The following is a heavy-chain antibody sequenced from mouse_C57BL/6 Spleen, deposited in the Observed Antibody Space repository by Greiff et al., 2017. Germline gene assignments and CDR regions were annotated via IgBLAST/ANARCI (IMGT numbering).Heavy chain of an antibody. V-gene: IGHV1-26*01. D-gene: IGHD1-1*01. CDR2: INPNNGGT. CDR1: GYTFTDYY. CDR3: ARGGLLLRPRGTPFAY. J-gene: IGHJ3*01. Sequence: EVQLQQSGPELVKPGASVKISCKASGYTFTDYYMNWVKQSHGKSLEWIGDINPNNGGTSYNQKFKGKATLTVNKSSSTAYMELRSLTSEDSAVYYCARGGLLLRPRGTPFAYWGQGTLVTVSA.